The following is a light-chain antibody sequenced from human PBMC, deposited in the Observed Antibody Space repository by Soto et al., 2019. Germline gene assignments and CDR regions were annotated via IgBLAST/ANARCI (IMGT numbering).Light chain of an antibody. J-gene: IGLJ1*01. V-gene: IGLV1-51*01. CDR2: DND. CDR1: SSNIGNKF. CDR3: GTYDTSLSACV. Sequence: QSVLTQPPSLSAAPGQKVTISCSGSSSNIGNKFVSWYQQLPGTAPKLLIYDNDKRRSGIPDRFSASKSGTSATLGITGLQTGDEADYFCGTYDTSLSACVFGPGTKLTVL.